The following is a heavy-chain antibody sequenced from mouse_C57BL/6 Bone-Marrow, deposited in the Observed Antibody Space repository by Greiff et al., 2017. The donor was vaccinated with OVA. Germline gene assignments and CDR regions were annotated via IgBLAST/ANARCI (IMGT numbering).Heavy chain of an antibody. D-gene: IGHD1-1*01. Sequence: QVQLQQPGAELVKPGASVKMSCKASGYTFTSYWITWVKQRPGQGLEWIGDIYPGSGGTNYNEKFKSKATLTVDKSSSTAYRQLSSLTSEDSAVYYCAKGGGSSYRDFDVWGTGTTVTVSS. V-gene: IGHV1-55*01. J-gene: IGHJ1*03. CDR1: GYTFTSYW. CDR3: AKGGGSSYRDFDV. CDR2: IYPGSGGT.